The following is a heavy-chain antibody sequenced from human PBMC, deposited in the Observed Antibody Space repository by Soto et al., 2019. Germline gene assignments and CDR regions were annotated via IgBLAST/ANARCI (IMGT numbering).Heavy chain of an antibody. CDR1: GCSISSGSYC. CDR2: IYYRGTT. J-gene: IGHJ3*02. V-gene: IGHV4-31*03. D-gene: IGHD2-2*01. Sequence: SETLSLTCSVSGCSISSGSYCWWWIRQHPREGLELSGYIYYRGTTYYNTSLGSRLSISADTSKNQLSLKLNSVTAADTAVYYCARNPSHLCASTSCHAFDTWGQGTLVTVSS. CDR3: ARNPSHLCASTSCHAFDT.